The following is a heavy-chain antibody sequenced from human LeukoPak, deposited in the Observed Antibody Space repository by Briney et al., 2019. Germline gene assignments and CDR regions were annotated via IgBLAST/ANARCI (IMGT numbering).Heavy chain of an antibody. D-gene: IGHD1-26*01. Sequence: SQTLSLTCAISGDSVSSNSAAWNWLRPSPSRGLEWLGSKYYRSKWYSDYALAVNSRMTINPHTSKNQFALLLNSVSPEDTAVYFCARVTHSGSNDYWVQGTQVTVSS. CDR1: GDSVSSNSAA. V-gene: IGHV6-1*01. CDR2: KYYRSKWYS. CDR3: ARVTHSGSNDY. J-gene: IGHJ4*02.